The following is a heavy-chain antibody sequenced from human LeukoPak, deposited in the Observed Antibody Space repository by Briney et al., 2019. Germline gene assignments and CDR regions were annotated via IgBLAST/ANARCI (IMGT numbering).Heavy chain of an antibody. J-gene: IGHJ4*02. CDR1: GGSISSYY. D-gene: IGHD1-7*01. V-gene: IGHV4-59*01. Sequence: PSETLSFTCTVSGGSISSYYWRWIRQPPGKGLEWIGYIYYSGSTNYNPSLKSRVTISVDTSKNQFSLKLSSVTAADTAVYYCARANYAVIDYWGQGTLVTVSS. CDR2: IYYSGST. CDR3: ARANYAVIDY.